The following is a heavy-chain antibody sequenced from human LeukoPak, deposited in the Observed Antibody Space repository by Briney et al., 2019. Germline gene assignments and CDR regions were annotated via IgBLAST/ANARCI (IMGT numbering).Heavy chain of an antibody. D-gene: IGHD5-24*01. CDR2: IIPIFGTA. V-gene: IGHV1-69*13. Sequence: SVKVPCKASGYTFTSYAISWVRQAPGQGLEWMGGIIPIFGTANYAQKFQGRVTITADESTSTAYLELSSLTSEDTAVYYCARVVLGRRWLQTSYYYGMDVWGQGTTVTVSS. J-gene: IGHJ6*02. CDR1: GYTFTSYA. CDR3: ARVVLGRRWLQTSYYYGMDV.